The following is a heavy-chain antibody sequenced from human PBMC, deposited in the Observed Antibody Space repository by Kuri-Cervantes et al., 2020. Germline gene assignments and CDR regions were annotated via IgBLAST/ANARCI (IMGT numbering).Heavy chain of an antibody. CDR2: IVVGSGNT. V-gene: IGHV1-58*02. J-gene: IGHJ6*02. Sequence: SVKVSCKASGYTFTSYYMHWVRQAPGQGLEWIGWIVVGSGNTNYAQKFQERVTITRDMSTSTAYMELSSLRSEDTAVYYCAADVHYGSGSNYYYYGMDVWGQGTTVTVSS. D-gene: IGHD3-10*01. CDR1: GYTFTSYY. CDR3: AADVHYGSGSNYYYYGMDV.